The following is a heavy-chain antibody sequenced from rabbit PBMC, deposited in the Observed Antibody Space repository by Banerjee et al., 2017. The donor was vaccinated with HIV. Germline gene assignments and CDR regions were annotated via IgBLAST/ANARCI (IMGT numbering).Heavy chain of an antibody. V-gene: IGHV1S43*01. J-gene: IGHJ4*01. CDR3: VRAGVYAGSRSYTGLDFTL. D-gene: IGHD8-1*01. CDR2: IYTTSGTT. Sequence: QQQLEESGGGLVKPGGTLTLTCKASGIDFSSYYRMCWVRQAPGRGLELIACIYTTSGTTWYASWVNGRFTISRSTSLNTVDLQMTNLTAADTATYFCVRAGVYAGSRSYTGLDFTLWGQGTLVTVS. CDR1: GIDFSSYYR.